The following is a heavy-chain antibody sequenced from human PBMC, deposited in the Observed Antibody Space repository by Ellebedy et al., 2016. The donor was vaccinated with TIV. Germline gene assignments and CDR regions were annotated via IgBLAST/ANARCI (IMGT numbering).Heavy chain of an antibody. CDR2: INHSGST. CDR3: AREGGTYYGSGSADFDY. CDR1: GGSISSSSYY. J-gene: IGHJ4*02. V-gene: IGHV4-39*07. Sequence: SETLSLSXTVSGGSISSSSYYWSWIRQPPGKGLEWIGEINHSGSTNYNPSLKSRVTISVDTSKNQFSLKLSSVTAADTAVYYCAREGGTYYGSGSADFDYWGQGTLVTVSS. D-gene: IGHD3-10*01.